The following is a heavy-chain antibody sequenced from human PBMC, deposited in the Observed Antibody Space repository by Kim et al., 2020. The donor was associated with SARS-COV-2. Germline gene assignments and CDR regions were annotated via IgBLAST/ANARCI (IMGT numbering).Heavy chain of an antibody. CDR2: INAGNGNT. CDR1: GYTFTSYA. Sequence: ASVKVSCKASGYTFTSYAMHWVRQAPGQRLEWMGWINAGNGNTKYSQKFQGRVTITRDTSSSTAYMELSSLRSEDTAMYYCARVKGYYDILTGYLDYYYYGMDVWGQGTTVTVSS. CDR3: ARVKGYYDILTGYLDYYYYGMDV. V-gene: IGHV1-3*01. J-gene: IGHJ6*02. D-gene: IGHD3-9*01.